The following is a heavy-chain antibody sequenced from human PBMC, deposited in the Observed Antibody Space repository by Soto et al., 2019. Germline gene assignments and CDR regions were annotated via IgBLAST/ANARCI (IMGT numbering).Heavy chain of an antibody. CDR2: ISSSSSYT. D-gene: IGHD6-13*01. CDR1: GFTFSDYY. CDR3: ARALAAAGRYGMDV. J-gene: IGHJ6*02. Sequence: GGSLRLSCAASGFTFSDYYMSWIRQAPGKGLEWVSYISSSSSYTNYADSVKGRITISRDNAKNSLYLQMNSLRGEDTAVYYCARALAAAGRYGMDVWGQGTTVTVSS. V-gene: IGHV3-11*06.